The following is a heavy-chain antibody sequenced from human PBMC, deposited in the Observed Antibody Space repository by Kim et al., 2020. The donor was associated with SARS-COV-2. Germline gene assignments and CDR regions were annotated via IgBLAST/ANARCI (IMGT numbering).Heavy chain of an antibody. CDR2: ISAYNGNT. CDR1: GYTFTSYG. CDR3: ARKYCSSTSCPDHFDY. V-gene: IGHV1-18*04. J-gene: IGHJ4*02. Sequence: ASVKVSCKASGYTFTSYGISWVRQAPGQGLEWMGWISAYNGNTNYAQKLQGRVTMTTDTSTSTAYMELRSLRSDDTAVYYCARKYCSSTSCPDHFDYWGQGTLVTVSS. D-gene: IGHD2-2*01.